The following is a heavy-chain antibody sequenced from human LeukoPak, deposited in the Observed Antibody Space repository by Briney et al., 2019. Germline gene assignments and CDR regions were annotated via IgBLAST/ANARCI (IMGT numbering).Heavy chain of an antibody. V-gene: IGHV1-24*01. CDR3: ARHFYGSGTYYHFDY. Sequence: ASVKVSCTVSGYTLTELSMHWVRQAPGKGLEWMGGFDPEDGETIYAQKFQGRVTMTEDTSTDTAYMELRSLRSDDTAVYYCARHFYGSGTYYHFDYWGQGTLVTVSS. J-gene: IGHJ4*02. CDR1: GYTLTELS. D-gene: IGHD3-10*01. CDR2: FDPEDGET.